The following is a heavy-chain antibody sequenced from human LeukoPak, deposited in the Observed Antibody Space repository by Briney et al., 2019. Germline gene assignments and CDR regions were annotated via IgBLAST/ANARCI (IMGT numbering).Heavy chain of an antibody. Sequence: SETLSLTCTVSGGSISSYYWSWIRQLPGKGLEWIGYIYYSGSTNYNPSLKSRVTISVDTSKNQFSLKLSSVTAADTAVYYCARDPRLVLTRMGGWFDPWGQGTLVTVSS. J-gene: IGHJ5*02. V-gene: IGHV4-59*12. D-gene: IGHD3-16*01. CDR2: IYYSGST. CDR1: GGSISSYY. CDR3: ARDPRLVLTRMGGWFDP.